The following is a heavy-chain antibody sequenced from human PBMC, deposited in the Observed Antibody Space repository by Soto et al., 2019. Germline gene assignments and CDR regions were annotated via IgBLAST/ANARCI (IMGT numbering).Heavy chain of an antibody. V-gene: IGHV4-4*07. CDR1: GDSISRHY. CDR2: VYSSGSA. J-gene: IGHJ2*01. Sequence: QVQLQESGPGLVKPSETLSLTCAVSGDSISRHYWSWIRQSAGKGLEWIGRVYSSGSANYNPSLASRVTMSVDTSKNRFSLNLGSVTAADTAVYYCARDSEGSSPWYFDLWGRGTLVTVSS. CDR3: ARDSEGSSPWYFDL. D-gene: IGHD6-6*01.